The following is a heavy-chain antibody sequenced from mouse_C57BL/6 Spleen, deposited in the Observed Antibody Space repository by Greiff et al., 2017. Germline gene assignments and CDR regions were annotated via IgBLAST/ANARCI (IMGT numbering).Heavy chain of an antibody. V-gene: IGHV5-17*01. CDR1: GFTFSDYG. CDR3: ASMVTTGVYYAMDY. J-gene: IGHJ4*01. CDR2: ISSGSSTI. Sequence: EVKVVESGGGLVKPGGSLKLSCAASGFTFSDYGMHWVRQAPEKGLEWVAYISSGSSTIYYADTVKGRFTISRDNAKNTLFLQMTSLRSEDTAMYYCASMVTTGVYYAMDYWGQGTSVTVSS. D-gene: IGHD2-2*01.